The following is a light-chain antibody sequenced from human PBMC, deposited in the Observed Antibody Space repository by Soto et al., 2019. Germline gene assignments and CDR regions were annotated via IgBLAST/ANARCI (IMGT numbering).Light chain of an antibody. Sequence: EIVMTQSPATRSASPMEIATLSFMASQSVRSNLAWYQQKPGQAPRLLIYGASTRATGIPARFSGSGSGTEFTLSIGSLQSEDFAVYYCQQYNDWPPTFGQGTKVDI. CDR1: QSVRSN. CDR3: QQYNDWPPT. CDR2: GAS. V-gene: IGKV3-15*01. J-gene: IGKJ1*01.